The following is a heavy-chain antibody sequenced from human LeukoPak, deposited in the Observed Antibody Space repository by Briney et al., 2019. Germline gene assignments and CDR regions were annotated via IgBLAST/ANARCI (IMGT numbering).Heavy chain of an antibody. D-gene: IGHD4-17*01. CDR3: ARDYGDYIPIPDY. CDR2: ITGSGTTI. Sequence: GGSLRLSCAASGFIFSSYAMSWIRQAPGKGLEWVSYITGSGTTIYYVDSVKGRFTISRDNAKDSLYLQMNSLRAEDTAVYYCARDYGDYIPIPDYWGQGTLVTVSS. CDR1: GFIFSSYA. J-gene: IGHJ4*02. V-gene: IGHV3-11*01.